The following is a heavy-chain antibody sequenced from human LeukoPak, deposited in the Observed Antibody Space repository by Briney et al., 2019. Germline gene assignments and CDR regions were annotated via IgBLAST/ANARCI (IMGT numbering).Heavy chain of an antibody. V-gene: IGHV3-23*01. Sequence: GGSLRFSCAASGFTFSSYAMSWVRQAPGKGLEWVSAISGSGGSAYYADSVKGRFTISRDNSKNTLYLQMNSLRAEDTAVYYCAKLSKAGIAVAGRNYWGQGTLVTVSS. D-gene: IGHD6-19*01. CDR3: AKLSKAGIAVAGRNY. CDR2: ISGSGGSA. CDR1: GFTFSSYA. J-gene: IGHJ4*02.